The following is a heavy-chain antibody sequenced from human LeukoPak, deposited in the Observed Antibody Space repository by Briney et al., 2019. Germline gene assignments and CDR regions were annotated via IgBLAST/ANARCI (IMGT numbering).Heavy chain of an antibody. CDR3: ARGQRYCSSTSCYSPNFDY. J-gene: IGHJ4*02. D-gene: IGHD2-2*01. Sequence: ASVKVSCKASGYTFTSYDINWVRPATGQGLEWMGWMNPNSGNTGYAQKFQGRVTMTRNTSISTAYMELSSLRSEDTAVYYCARGQRYCSSTSCYSPNFDYWGQGTLVTVSS. CDR2: MNPNSGNT. V-gene: IGHV1-8*01. CDR1: GYTFTSYD.